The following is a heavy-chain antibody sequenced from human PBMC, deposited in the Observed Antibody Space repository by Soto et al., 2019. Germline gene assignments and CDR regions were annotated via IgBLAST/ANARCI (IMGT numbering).Heavy chain of an antibody. J-gene: IGHJ6*02. CDR2: IIPILGIA. D-gene: IGHD6-13*01. CDR3: ARAVEQQVDPTECYYGMDV. V-gene: IGHV1-69*02. CDR1: GGTFSSYT. Sequence: SVKVSCKASGGTFSSYTISWVRQAPGQGLEWMGRIIPILGIANYAQKFQGRVTITADKSTSTAYMELSSLRSEDTAVDYCARAVEQQVDPTECYYGMDVWGQGTTVTVSS.